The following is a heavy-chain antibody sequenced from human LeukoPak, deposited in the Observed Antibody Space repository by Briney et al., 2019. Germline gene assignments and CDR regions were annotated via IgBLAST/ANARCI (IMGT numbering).Heavy chain of an antibody. J-gene: IGHJ4*02. D-gene: IGHD1-26*01. CDR3: AINPPTTGSSPAFDY. Sequence: PGGSLRLSCAASGFTFSSYAMSWVRQAPGKGLEWVSAISGSGGSTYYADSEKGRFTISRDNSKNTLYLQMNSLRAEDTAVYYCAINPPTTGSSPAFDYWGQGTLVTVSS. V-gene: IGHV3-23*01. CDR1: GFTFSSYA. CDR2: ISGSGGST.